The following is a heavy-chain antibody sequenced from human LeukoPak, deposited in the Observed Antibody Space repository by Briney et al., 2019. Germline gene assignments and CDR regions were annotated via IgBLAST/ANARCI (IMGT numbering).Heavy chain of an antibody. D-gene: IGHD3-10*01. J-gene: IGHJ3*02. CDR2: ISGSGGST. CDR3: AKERSYGSGSYYHGDAFDI. CDR1: GFAFSSYS. Sequence: PGGSLRLSCAASGFAFSSYSLNWVRRVPGKGLEWVSAISGSGGSTYYADSVKGRFTISRDNSKNTLYLQMNSLRAEDTAVYYCAKERSYGSGSYYHGDAFDIWGQGTMVTVSS. V-gene: IGHV3-23*01.